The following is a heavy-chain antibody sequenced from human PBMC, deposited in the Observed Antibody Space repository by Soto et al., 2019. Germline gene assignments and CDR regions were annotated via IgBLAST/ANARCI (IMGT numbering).Heavy chain of an antibody. Sequence: EVQLVESGGGLIQPGGSLRLSCVASGFIVSSNQMSWVRQAPGKGLEWVSVIYSGHTTYYADSVEGRFTISRDDSKNTLYLQMNSLGADDTAVYYCASPIRFSSSGELNWGQGTLVTVSS. CDR2: IYSGHTT. V-gene: IGHV3-53*01. CDR3: ASPIRFSSSGELN. J-gene: IGHJ4*02. D-gene: IGHD6-6*01. CDR1: GFIVSSNQ.